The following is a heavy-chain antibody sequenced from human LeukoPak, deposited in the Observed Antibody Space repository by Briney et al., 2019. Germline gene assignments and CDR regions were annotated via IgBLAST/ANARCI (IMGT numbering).Heavy chain of an antibody. J-gene: IGHJ5*02. Sequence: GESLKISCKGSGYSFTSYWIGWVRQMPGKGLEWMGIIYPGDSDTRYSPSFQGQVTISADKSISTAYLQWSSLKASDTAMYYCARRRVLGGSGSRLGELSLWWFDPWGQGTLVTVSS. CDR2: IYPGDSDT. D-gene: IGHD3-16*02. CDR3: ARRRVLGGSGSRLGELSLWWFDP. CDR1: GYSFTSYW. V-gene: IGHV5-51*01.